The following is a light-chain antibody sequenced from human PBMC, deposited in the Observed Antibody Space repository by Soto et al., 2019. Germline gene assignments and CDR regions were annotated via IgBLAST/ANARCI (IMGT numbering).Light chain of an antibody. J-gene: IGLJ1*01. V-gene: IGLV2-14*01. CDR3: SSYPSSSTPYV. Sequence: QSVLTQPASVSGSPGQSITISCTGTSSDVGGYNYVSWYQQHPGKAPKVMIYDVSNRPSGVSNRFSGSKSGNTASLTISGLQAEDEADYYCSSYPSSSTPYVFGTGTKLTVL. CDR1: SSDVGGYNY. CDR2: DVS.